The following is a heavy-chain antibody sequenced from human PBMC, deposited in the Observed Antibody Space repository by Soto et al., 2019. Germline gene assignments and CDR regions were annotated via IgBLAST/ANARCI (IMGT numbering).Heavy chain of an antibody. J-gene: IGHJ3*02. CDR2: IYPGDSDT. Sequence: PGESLKISCKGSGYSFTSYWIAWLRQMPGKGLEWMGIIYPGDSDTRYSPSFQGQVTFSADKSISTAYLQWSSLKASDTAMYYCAAIVVVTAAWAFDIWGQGTMVTVSS. CDR1: GYSFTSYW. CDR3: AAIVVVTAAWAFDI. D-gene: IGHD2-21*02. V-gene: IGHV5-51*01.